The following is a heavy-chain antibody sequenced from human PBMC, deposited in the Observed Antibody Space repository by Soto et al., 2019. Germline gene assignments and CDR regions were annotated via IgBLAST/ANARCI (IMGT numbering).Heavy chain of an antibody. Sequence: SVKVSCKTSAGTFSSYAIRWVRQAPGRGLERMGGIIPIFGTANYAQKFQGRVTITADESTSTAYMELSSLRSEDTAVYYCARDGSRDIVGPARPYYYYGMDVWGQGTTVTVSS. CDR1: AGTFSSYA. CDR2: IIPIFGTA. J-gene: IGHJ6*02. V-gene: IGHV1-69*13. D-gene: IGHD2-15*01. CDR3: ARDGSRDIVGPARPYYYYGMDV.